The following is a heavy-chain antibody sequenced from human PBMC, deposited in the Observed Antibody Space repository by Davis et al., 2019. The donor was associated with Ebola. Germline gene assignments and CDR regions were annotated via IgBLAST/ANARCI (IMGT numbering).Heavy chain of an antibody. D-gene: IGHD3-3*01. J-gene: IGHJ3*01. CDR2: TLTRSRTI. CDR1: APTLRAYS. CDR3: ARDLSAHFDFWSGYSRPDTFDV. V-gene: IGHV3-48*02. Sequence: ARSLRPSCAASAPTLRAYSMNCVRQVPGNGLEWISYTLTRSRTIYYADSVKGRLILSRDNDKNSLYLQMNSLRDEDTAVTYCARDLSAHFDFWSGYSRPDTFDVWGQGTMVTVSS.